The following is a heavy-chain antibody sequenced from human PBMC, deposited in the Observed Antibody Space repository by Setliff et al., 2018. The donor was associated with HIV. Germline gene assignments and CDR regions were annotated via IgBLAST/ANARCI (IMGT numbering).Heavy chain of an antibody. CDR2: INFSGST. CDR3: ARGESSGWCYYMDV. V-gene: IGHV4-34*01. Sequence: PSETLSLTCAVYGGSFSDYSWTWIRKPPGRGLEWIGEINFSGSTTYNTSLKSRVTISVDPSKNQFSLKLSSVTAADTAVYYCARGESSGWCYYMDVWDKGTTVTVSS. D-gene: IGHD6-19*01. J-gene: IGHJ6*03. CDR1: GGSFSDYS.